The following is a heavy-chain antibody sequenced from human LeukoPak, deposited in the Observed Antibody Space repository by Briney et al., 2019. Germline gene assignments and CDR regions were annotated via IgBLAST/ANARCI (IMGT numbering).Heavy chain of an antibody. Sequence: PGGSLRLSCAASGFTFSDYYMSWIRQAPGKGLEWDSYISSSGSTIYYADSVKGRFTISRDNAKNSLYLQMNSLRAEDTAVYYCARELRGSYWYFDYWGQGTLVTVSS. CDR1: GFTFSDYY. D-gene: IGHD1-26*01. V-gene: IGHV3-11*01. CDR2: ISSSGSTI. CDR3: ARELRGSYWYFDY. J-gene: IGHJ4*02.